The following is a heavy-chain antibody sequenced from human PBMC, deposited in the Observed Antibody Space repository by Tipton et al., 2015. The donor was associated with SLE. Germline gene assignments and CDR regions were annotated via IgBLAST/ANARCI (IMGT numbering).Heavy chain of an antibody. V-gene: IGHV4-39*07. CDR2: IYYSGST. CDR3: ARDPDYYDSSGSDY. CDR1: GGSISSYY. J-gene: IGHJ4*02. Sequence: TLSLTCTVSGGSISSYYWGWIRQPPGKGLEWIGSIYYSGSTYYNPSLKSRVTISVDTSKNQFSLKLSSVTAADTAVYYCARDPDYYDSSGSDYWGQGTLVTVSS. D-gene: IGHD3-22*01.